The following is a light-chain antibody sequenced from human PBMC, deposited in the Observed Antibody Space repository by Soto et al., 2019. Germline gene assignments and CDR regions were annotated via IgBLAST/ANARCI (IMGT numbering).Light chain of an antibody. CDR3: QTWGTGIVV. CDR1: SGHSSYT. Sequence: QSVLTQSPSASASLGASVKLTCTLSSGHSSYTIAWHKQQPEKGPRYLMKLNSDGSHNKGDGIPDRFSGSSSGAERYLTISSLQSEDEGDYYCQTWGTGIVVFGRGTKLTVL. J-gene: IGLJ2*01. V-gene: IGLV4-69*01. CDR2: LNSDGSH.